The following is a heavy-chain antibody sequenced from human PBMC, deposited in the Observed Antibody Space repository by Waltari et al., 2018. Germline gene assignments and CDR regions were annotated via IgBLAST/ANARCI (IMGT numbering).Heavy chain of an antibody. Sequence: QVQLVQSGAEVKKPGSSVKVSCKASGGTFSSYAISWVRQAPGQGLEWMGRIIPIFGTANYAQKFQGRVTITADKSTSTAYMELSSLRSEDTAVYYCAREDYYGSGSYSRRYYYYYMDVWGKGTTVTVSS. J-gene: IGHJ6*03. D-gene: IGHD3-10*01. CDR3: AREDYYGSGSYSRRYYYYYMDV. CDR1: GGTFSSYA. CDR2: IIPIFGTA. V-gene: IGHV1-69*08.